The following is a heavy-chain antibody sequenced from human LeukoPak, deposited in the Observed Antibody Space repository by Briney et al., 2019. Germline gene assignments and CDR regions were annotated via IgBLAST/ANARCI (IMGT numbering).Heavy chain of an antibody. CDR1: GDSISSRSFY. CDR3: AKQFSSVGYDFWSGSPNYFMDV. J-gene: IGHJ6*03. Sequence: SETLSLTCTVSGDSISSRSFYWVWVRQPPGKGLEWIASIYYTGTTYYNPSLTSRVTIFVDTSKSQFSLKVDSVTASDTAVYYCAKQFSSVGYDFWSGSPNYFMDVWGKGMTVTVSS. CDR2: IYYTGTT. D-gene: IGHD3-3*01. V-gene: IGHV4-39*01.